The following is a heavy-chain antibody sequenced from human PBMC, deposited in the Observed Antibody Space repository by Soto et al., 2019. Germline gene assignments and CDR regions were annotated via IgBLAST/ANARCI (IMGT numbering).Heavy chain of an antibody. CDR1: GGSISSGGYY. V-gene: IGHV4-31*03. Sequence: TLSLTCTVSGGSISSGGYYWSWIRQHPGKGLGWIGYIYYSGSTYYNPSLKSRVTISVDTSKNQFSLKLSSVTAADTAVYYCARASAHDLGNPHNWFDPWGQGTLVTVSS. CDR3: ARASAHDLGNPHNWFDP. D-gene: IGHD3-3*01. J-gene: IGHJ5*02. CDR2: IYYSGST.